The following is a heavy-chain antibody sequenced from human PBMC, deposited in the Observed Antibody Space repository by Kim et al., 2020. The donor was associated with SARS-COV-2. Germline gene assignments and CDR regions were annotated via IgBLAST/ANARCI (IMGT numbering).Heavy chain of an antibody. J-gene: IGHJ6*02. CDR2: IWYDGSNK. D-gene: IGHD3-22*01. Sequence: GGSLRLSCAASGFTFSSYGMHWVRQAPGKGLEWVAVIWYDGSNKYYADSVKGRFTISRDNSKNTLYLQMNSLRAEDTAVYYCARDVGVNYGMDVWGQGTTVTVSS. V-gene: IGHV3-33*01. CDR1: GFTFSSYG. CDR3: ARDVGVNYGMDV.